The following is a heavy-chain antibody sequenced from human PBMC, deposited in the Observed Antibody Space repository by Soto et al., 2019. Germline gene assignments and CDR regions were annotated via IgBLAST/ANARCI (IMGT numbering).Heavy chain of an antibody. CDR3: ATSRLGYYYYYGMDV. Sequence: ASVKVPCKVSGYTLTELSMHWVRQAPGKGLEWMGGFDPEDGETIYAQKFQGRVTMTEDTSTDTAYMELSSMRSEDTAVYYCATSRLGYYYYYGMDVWGQGTTVTVSS. V-gene: IGHV1-24*01. J-gene: IGHJ6*02. CDR1: GYTLTELS. D-gene: IGHD3-9*01. CDR2: FDPEDGET.